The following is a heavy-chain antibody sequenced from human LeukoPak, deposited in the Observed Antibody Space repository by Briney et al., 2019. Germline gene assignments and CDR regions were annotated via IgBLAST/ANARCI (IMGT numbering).Heavy chain of an antibody. CDR2: IYSDGNT. CDR3: ARVNWAAFDT. Sequence: GGSLRLSCEASGFTVSSNYMSWVRQAPGKGLEWVSLIYSDGNTYYADSVKGRFTITRHSSKNSLYLQMNSLEPEDTAVYYCARVNWAAFDTWGQGTLVTVSS. D-gene: IGHD7-27*01. J-gene: IGHJ4*02. V-gene: IGHV3-53*04. CDR1: GFTVSSNY.